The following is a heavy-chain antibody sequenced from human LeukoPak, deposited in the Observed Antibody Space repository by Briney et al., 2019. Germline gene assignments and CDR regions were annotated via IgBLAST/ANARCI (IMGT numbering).Heavy chain of an antibody. Sequence: GGSLRLSCAASGFTFSSYVMHWVRQAPGKGLEWVAFIRYDGSNKYYADSVKGRFTISRDNSKNTLYLQMNSLRAEDTAVYYCAREGFSRGYYYYYYMDVWGKGTTVTVSS. CDR3: AREGFSRGYYYYYYMDV. V-gene: IGHV3-30*02. CDR1: GFTFSSYV. CDR2: IRYDGSNK. D-gene: IGHD6-13*01. J-gene: IGHJ6*03.